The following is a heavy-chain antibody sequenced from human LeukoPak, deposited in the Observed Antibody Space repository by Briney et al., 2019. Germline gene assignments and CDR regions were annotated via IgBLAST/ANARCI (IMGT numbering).Heavy chain of an antibody. D-gene: IGHD6-13*01. V-gene: IGHV4-34*01. J-gene: IGHJ4*02. CDR2: INHSGST. Sequence: ASETLSLTCAVYGGSFSGYYWSWIRQPPGKGLEWIGEINHSGSTNYNPSLKSRVTISVDTSKNQFSLKLSPVTAADTAVYYCARGPNKYSSSWYMDYWGQGTLVTVSS. CDR3: ARGPNKYSSSWYMDY. CDR1: GGSFSGYY.